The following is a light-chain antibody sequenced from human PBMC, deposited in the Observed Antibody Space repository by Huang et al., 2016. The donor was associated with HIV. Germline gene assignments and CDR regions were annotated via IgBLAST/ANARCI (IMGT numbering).Light chain of an antibody. CDR2: DAS. J-gene: IGKJ1*01. V-gene: IGKV3-20*01. Sequence: DIVLTQSPGTLSLSPGERATLSCRASQSVGSNFLGWYQQKPGQAPRLLIYDASYRASGLPARFSGSGSGTDFTLTISRLDPEDFAVYYCQQYTKSPPTFGQGTKVEI. CDR1: QSVGSNF. CDR3: QQYTKSPPT.